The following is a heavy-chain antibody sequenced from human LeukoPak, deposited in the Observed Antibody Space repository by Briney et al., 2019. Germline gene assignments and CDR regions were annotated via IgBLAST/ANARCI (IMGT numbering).Heavy chain of an antibody. Sequence: GGSLRLSCAASGFTFSSYAMSWVRHAPGKGLDGVSALSGSGGSTYYADSVKGRFTISRDNSKNTLYLQMNSLRAEDTAVFFQAEDGIRDFDWLTAFDYWGQGTLVTVSS. CDR2: LSGSGGST. D-gene: IGHD3-9*01. CDR1: GFTFSSYA. CDR3: AEDGIRDFDWLTAFDY. V-gene: IGHV3-23*01. J-gene: IGHJ4*02.